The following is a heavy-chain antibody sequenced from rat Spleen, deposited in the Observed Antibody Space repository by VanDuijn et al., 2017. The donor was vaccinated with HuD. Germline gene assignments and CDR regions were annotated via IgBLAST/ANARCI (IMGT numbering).Heavy chain of an antibody. CDR2: ISTNGGST. D-gene: IGHD1-6*01. J-gene: IGHJ4*01. Sequence: VQLKESGPGLVQPSQTLSLTCTVSGFSLTSYHVSWVRQAPTKGLEWVATISTNGGSTYYRDSVKGRFTISRDKAKSTLYLQMNSLRSEDTATYYCTRAIYTTDYYYAKGYYVMDAWGQGASVTVSS. CDR1: GFSLTSYH. CDR3: TRAIYTTDYYYAKGYYVMDA. V-gene: IGHV5-46*01.